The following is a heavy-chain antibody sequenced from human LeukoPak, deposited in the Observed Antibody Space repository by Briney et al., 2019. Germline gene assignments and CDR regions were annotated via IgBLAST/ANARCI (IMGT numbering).Heavy chain of an antibody. CDR1: GXSISSYY. CDR2: IYYSGST. CDR3: ARIRRSTLHFDY. V-gene: IGHV4-59*08. J-gene: IGHJ4*02. D-gene: IGHD2-15*01. Sequence: KPSETLSLTWTVSGXSISSYYWSWIRQPPGKGLEWIGYIYYSGSTNYNPSLKSRVTISVDTSKNQFSLKLSSVTAADTAVYYCARIRRSTLHFDYWGQGTLVTVSS.